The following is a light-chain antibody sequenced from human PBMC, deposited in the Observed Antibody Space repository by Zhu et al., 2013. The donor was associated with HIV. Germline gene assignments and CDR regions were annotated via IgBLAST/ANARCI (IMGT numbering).Light chain of an antibody. Sequence: EIVMTQSPVTLSVSPGERATLSCRASQSISTNLAWYQQKPGQAPRVVIYGASSRATGIPDRFSGSGSGTDFTLSITRLEPEDLAVYYCQQYGSSPLTFGGGTTLELK. CDR3: QQYGSSPLT. V-gene: IGKV3-20*01. J-gene: IGKJ4*01. CDR2: GAS. CDR1: QSISTN.